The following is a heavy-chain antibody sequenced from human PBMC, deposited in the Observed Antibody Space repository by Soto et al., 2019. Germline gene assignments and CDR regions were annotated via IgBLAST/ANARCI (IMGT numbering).Heavy chain of an antibody. CDR2: ITGNGGGT. CDR3: AKQPELQLRFLDY. J-gene: IGHJ4*02. CDR1: GFTVSTKY. V-gene: IGHV3-23*01. Sequence: GGSLRLSCAASGFTVSTKYMSWVRQSPGKGLEWVSTITGNGGGTYYADSVRGRFTISRDNSRNTVYLQMNSLRAEDTAIYFCAKQPELQLRFLDYWGQGTLVTVSS. D-gene: IGHD1-26*01.